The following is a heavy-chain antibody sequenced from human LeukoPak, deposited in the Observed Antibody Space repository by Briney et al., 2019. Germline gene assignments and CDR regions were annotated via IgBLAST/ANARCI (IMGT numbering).Heavy chain of an antibody. CDR1: GFTFSGYG. CDR2: ISYDGSNK. D-gene: IGHD2-2*01. Sequence: GRSLRLSCAASGFTFSGYGMHWVRQAPGKGLEWVAVISYDGSNKYYADSVKGRFTISRANSKNTLHLQMNSLRGEDTAVYYCAKGYCSSTSCYPIDPRGQGTLVTVSS. J-gene: IGHJ5*02. CDR3: AKGYCSSTSCYPIDP. V-gene: IGHV3-30*18.